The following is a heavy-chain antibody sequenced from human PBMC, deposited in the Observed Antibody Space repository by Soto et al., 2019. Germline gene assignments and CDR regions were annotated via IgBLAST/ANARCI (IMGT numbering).Heavy chain of an antibody. V-gene: IGHV1-69*12. CDR3: ARDGEFLGWGY. CDR1: GGTFSSYG. Sequence: QVQLVQSGAAVKKPGSSVKVSCKASGGTFSSYGISWVRQAPGQGLEWMGGIIPIFGTATYAQRFQGRVTITADESTSTVYMELSSLRSEDTAMYYCARDGEFLGWGYWGQGTLVTVSS. CDR2: IIPIFGTA. D-gene: IGHD3-10*01. J-gene: IGHJ4*02.